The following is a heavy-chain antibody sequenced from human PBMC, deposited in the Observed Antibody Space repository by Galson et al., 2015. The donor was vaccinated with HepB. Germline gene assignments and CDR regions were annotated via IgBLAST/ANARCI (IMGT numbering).Heavy chain of an antibody. CDR3: ASFRLKRGYSYGGVLGPLDY. J-gene: IGHJ4*02. CDR2: ISGRGGTT. Sequence: SLRLSCAASGFAFSSFAMTWVRQAPGKGLEWVSSISGRGGTTYYEDSVRGRFNISRDNAKNSLYLQMNSLRAEDTAVYYCASFRLKRGYSYGGVLGPLDYWGQGTLVTVSS. CDR1: GFAFSSFA. D-gene: IGHD5-18*01. V-gene: IGHV3-23*01.